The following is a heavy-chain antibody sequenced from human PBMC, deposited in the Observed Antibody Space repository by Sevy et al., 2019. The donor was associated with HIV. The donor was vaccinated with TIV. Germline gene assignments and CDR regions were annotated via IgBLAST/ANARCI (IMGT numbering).Heavy chain of an antibody. V-gene: IGHV4-61*01. CDR3: ARGAGDQLPPYYYYYYMDV. Sequence: SETLSLTCTVSGGSVSSGSYYWSWIRQPPGKGLEWLGYIYYSGSTNYNPSLKSRVTISVDTSKNQFSLKLSSVTAADTAVYYCARGAGDQLPPYYYYYYMDVWGKGTTVTVSS. CDR2: IYYSGST. D-gene: IGHD2-2*01. CDR1: GGSVSSGSYY. J-gene: IGHJ6*03.